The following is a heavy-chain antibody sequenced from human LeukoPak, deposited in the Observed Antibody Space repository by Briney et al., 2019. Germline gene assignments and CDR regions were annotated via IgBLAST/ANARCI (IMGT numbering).Heavy chain of an antibody. J-gene: IGHJ4*02. D-gene: IGHD3-10*01. CDR2: INPNSGAT. Sequence: ASVKVSCKASGYTFTDFYMHWVRQAPGQGLEWMGWINPNSGATKYAQNFQGWVTMTRDTSISTAYMELSRLRSDDTAVYYCARDLASGLWFGQFDYWGQGTLVTVSS. CDR3: ARDLASGLWFGQFDY. V-gene: IGHV1-2*04. CDR1: GYTFTDFY.